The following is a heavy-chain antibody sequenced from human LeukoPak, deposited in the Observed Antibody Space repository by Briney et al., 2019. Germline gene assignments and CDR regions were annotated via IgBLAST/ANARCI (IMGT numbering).Heavy chain of an antibody. V-gene: IGHV3-23*01. CDR1: GFTFSSYA. J-gene: IGHJ4*02. CDR2: IIGSGSST. D-gene: IGHD6-13*01. CDR3: AKDRAQQLVLDF. Sequence: GGSLRLSCAASGFTFSSYAMSWVRQAPGKGLEWVSAIIGSGSSTYYADSVKGRSTISRDNSKNTLFLQMNSLRAEDTAVYYCAKDRAQQLVLDFWGQGTLVTVSS.